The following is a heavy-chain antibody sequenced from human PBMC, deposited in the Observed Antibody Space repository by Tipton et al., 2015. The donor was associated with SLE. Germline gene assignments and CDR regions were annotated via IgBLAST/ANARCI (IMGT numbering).Heavy chain of an antibody. CDR3: ASSLYGDYVDY. D-gene: IGHD4-17*01. CDR2: INHSGST. V-gene: IGHV4-34*01. Sequence: TPSLTCAVYGGSFSGYYWSWIRQPPGKGLEWIGEINHSGSTNYNPSLKSRVTISVDTSKNQFSLKLTSVSAADTAVYYCASSLYGDYVDYWGQGTLVTVSS. CDR1: GGSFSGYY. J-gene: IGHJ4*02.